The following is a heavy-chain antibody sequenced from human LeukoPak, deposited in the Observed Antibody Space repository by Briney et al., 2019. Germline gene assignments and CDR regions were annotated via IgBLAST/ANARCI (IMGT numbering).Heavy chain of an antibody. D-gene: IGHD3-16*01. V-gene: IGHV3-7*01. CDR3: AKDYGGGYFDY. Sequence: GGSLRLSCVVSRFTFSRYWMAWVRQAPGKGPEWVAQIKEDGSEKYYMDFVGGRFTISRDNAKNSLYLQMNSLRVEDMAVYYCAKDYGGGYFDYWDQGTLVTVSS. J-gene: IGHJ4*02. CDR2: IKEDGSEK. CDR1: RFTFSRYW.